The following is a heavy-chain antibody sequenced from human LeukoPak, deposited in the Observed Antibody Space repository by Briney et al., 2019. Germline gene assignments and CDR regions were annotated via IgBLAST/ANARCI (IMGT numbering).Heavy chain of an antibody. D-gene: IGHD1-26*01. CDR3: ARRSDSGSDDGEDYFDY. CDR1: SGSISNSTFY. J-gene: IGHJ4*02. CDR2: MYYSGST. V-gene: IGHV4-39*01. Sequence: SETLSLTCTVSSGSISNSTFYWGWIRQPAGKGLEWIGSMYYSGSTYYNPSLKSRVTITVDTSKNQFSLKMTSVTAADTAVYYCARRSDSGSDDGEDYFDYWGQGTLVTVSS.